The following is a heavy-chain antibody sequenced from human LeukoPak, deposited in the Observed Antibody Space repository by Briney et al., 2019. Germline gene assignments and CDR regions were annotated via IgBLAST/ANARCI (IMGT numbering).Heavy chain of an antibody. CDR3: ARDSRSYCSGGSCPSWLYYFDH. CDR2: IYYSGST. CDR1: GGSVSSGSYY. V-gene: IGHV4-61*01. Sequence: PSETLSLTCTVSGGSVSSGSYYWSWIRQPPGKGLEWIGYIYYSGSTNYNPSLKSRVTISVDTSKNQFSLKLSSVTAADTAVYYCARDSRSYCSGGSCPSWLYYFDHWGQGTLVTVSS. D-gene: IGHD2-15*01. J-gene: IGHJ4*02.